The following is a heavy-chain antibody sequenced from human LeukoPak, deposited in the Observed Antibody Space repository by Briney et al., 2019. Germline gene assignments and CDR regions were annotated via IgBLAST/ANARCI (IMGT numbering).Heavy chain of an antibody. Sequence: SETLSLTCAVYGGSFSGYYWSWIRQPPGKGLEWIGEINHSGSTNYNPSLKSRVTISVDTSKNQFSLKLSSVTAADTAVYYCARAIHPTRLYLALDPWGQGTLVTVSS. CDR1: GGSFSGYY. V-gene: IGHV4-34*01. CDR2: INHSGST. CDR3: ARAIHPTRLYLALDP. D-gene: IGHD5-18*01. J-gene: IGHJ5*02.